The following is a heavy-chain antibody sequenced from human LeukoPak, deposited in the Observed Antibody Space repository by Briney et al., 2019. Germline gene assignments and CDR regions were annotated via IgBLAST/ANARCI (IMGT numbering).Heavy chain of an antibody. CDR1: GYTFTSYG. D-gene: IGHD3-3*01. CDR2: ISAYNGNT. CDR3: ARDFGSTKDFAYPRGY. V-gene: IGHV1-18*01. J-gene: IGHJ4*02. Sequence: VASVKVSCNASGYTFTSYGISWVRQAPGQGLEWMGWISAYNGNTNYAQKLQGRVTMTTDTSTSTAYMELRSLRSDDTAVYYCARDFGSTKDFAYPRGYWGQGTLVTVSS.